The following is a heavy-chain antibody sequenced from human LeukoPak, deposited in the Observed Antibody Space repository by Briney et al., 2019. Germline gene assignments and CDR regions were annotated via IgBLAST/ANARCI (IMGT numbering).Heavy chain of an antibody. CDR2: ISGSGGNT. D-gene: IGHD4-17*01. CDR3: AKVYTVTTLYYFDY. J-gene: IGHJ4*02. V-gene: IGHV3-23*01. Sequence: GGSLRLSCAASGFTFSSYAMSWVRQAPGKGLEWVSAISGSGGNTYYADSVKGRFTISRDNSKNTLYLQMNSLRAEGTAVYYCAKVYTVTTLYYFDYWGQGTLVTVSS. CDR1: GFTFSSYA.